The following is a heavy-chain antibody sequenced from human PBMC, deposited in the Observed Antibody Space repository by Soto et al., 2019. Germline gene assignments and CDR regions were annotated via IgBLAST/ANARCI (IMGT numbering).Heavy chain of an antibody. Sequence: QVQLQQWGAGLLKPSETLSLTCAVYGGSFSGYYWSWIRQPPGKGLEWIGEINHSGSTNYTPSLKSRGTISVDTSKNQFSLKLSSVTAADTAVYYCARRIAGNWFDPWGQGTLVTVSS. CDR1: GGSFSGYY. D-gene: IGHD2-21*01. CDR3: ARRIAGNWFDP. J-gene: IGHJ5*02. V-gene: IGHV4-34*01. CDR2: INHSGST.